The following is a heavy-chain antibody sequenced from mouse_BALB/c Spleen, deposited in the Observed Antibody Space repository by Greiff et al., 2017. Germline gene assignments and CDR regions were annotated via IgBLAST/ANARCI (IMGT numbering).Heavy chain of an antibody. CDR2: ISSGCSYT. J-gene: IGHJ2*01. CDR3: TRVGGNYAGYFDY. Sequence: DVKLVESGGGLVKPGGSLKLSCAASGFTFSSYTMSWVRQTPEKRLEWVATISSGCSYTYYPDSVKGRFTISRDNAKNTLYLQMSSLKSEDTAMYYCTRVGGNYAGYFDYWGQGTTLTVSS. CDR1: GFTFSSYT. D-gene: IGHD2-1*01. V-gene: IGHV5-6-4*01.